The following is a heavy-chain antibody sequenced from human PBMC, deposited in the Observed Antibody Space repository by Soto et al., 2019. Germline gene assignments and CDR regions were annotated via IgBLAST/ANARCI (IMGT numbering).Heavy chain of an antibody. J-gene: IGHJ6*02. V-gene: IGHV4-34*01. CDR3: ALCGSHNKYYYYGVDV. Sequence: TLSLTCAGYDGSFSGDYWSWIRQTPGKRLEWIGEINHSGGTNYNPSLKSRVTISVDTSKTKFSLKLSSVTSEDTAVYYCALCGSHNKYYYYGVDVWGQGTTVTVSS. CDR1: DGSFSGDY. CDR2: INHSGGT. D-gene: IGHD2-15*01.